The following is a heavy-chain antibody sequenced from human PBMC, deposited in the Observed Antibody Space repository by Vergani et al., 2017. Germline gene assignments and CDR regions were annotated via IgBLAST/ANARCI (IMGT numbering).Heavy chain of an antibody. Sequence: QVQLEESGPGLVKPSETLSLTCTVPGGSFNTYYWSWIRQSPGKGLEWIGYIYSTGSTNYNPSLNSRVTMSVDTSKNQFSLKWRSVTAADTAVYFCARVMYRDEASTGYRLEGMDILGQGTTVTISS. D-gene: IGHD3-9*01. V-gene: IGHV4-59*13. CDR2: IYSTGST. CDR1: GGSFNTYY. CDR3: ARVMYRDEASTGYRLEGMDI. J-gene: IGHJ6*02.